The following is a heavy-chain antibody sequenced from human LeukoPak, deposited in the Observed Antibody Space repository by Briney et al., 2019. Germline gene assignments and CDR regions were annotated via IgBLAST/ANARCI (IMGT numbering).Heavy chain of an antibody. CDR3: ARVIDDSSDFWFDP. J-gene: IGHJ5*02. CDR1: GFTFSSYG. CDR2: IRPDGSEK. Sequence: QPGGSLRLSCAASGFTFSSYGMHWVRQAPGKGLEWVANIRPDGSEKYYVDSVKGRFTISRDIAKQSVFLQMNSLRVEDTAVYYCARVIDDSSDFWFDPWGQGTLVTASS. V-gene: IGHV3-7*01. D-gene: IGHD3-22*01.